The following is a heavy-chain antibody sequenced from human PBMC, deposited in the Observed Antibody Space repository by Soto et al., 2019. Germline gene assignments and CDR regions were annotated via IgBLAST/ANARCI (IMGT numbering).Heavy chain of an antibody. Sequence: QVQLQQWGAGLLKPSETLSLTCAVYGGSFSGYYWSWIRQPPGKGLEWIGEINHSGSTNYNPSLKSRVTISVDTSKNQFSLKLSSVTAADTAVYYCARGPGVFAAIFGVVNQWDYYYYYYGMDVWGQGTTVTVSS. D-gene: IGHD3-3*01. CDR1: GGSFSGYY. CDR3: ARGPGVFAAIFGVVNQWDYYYYYYGMDV. CDR2: INHSGST. J-gene: IGHJ6*02. V-gene: IGHV4-34*01.